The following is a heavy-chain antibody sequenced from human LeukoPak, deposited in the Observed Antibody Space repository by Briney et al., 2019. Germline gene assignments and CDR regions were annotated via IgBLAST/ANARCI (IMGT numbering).Heavy chain of an antibody. D-gene: IGHD5-12*01. CDR2: INPNSGGT. J-gene: IGHJ3*02. CDR3: AGRWLRYRYAFDI. Sequence: ASVKVSCKASGYTFTGYYMHWVRQAPGQGLEWMGWINPNSGGTNYAQKFQGRVTMTRDTSISTAYMELSRLRSDDTAVYYCAGRWLRYRYAFDIWGQGTMVTVSS. CDR1: GYTFTGYY. V-gene: IGHV1-2*02.